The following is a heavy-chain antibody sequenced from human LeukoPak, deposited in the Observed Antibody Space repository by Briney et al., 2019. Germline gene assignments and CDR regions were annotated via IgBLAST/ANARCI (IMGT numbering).Heavy chain of an antibody. Sequence: SETLSLTCAVSGGSISSSNWWNWVRQPPGKGLEWIGEIYHSGSTNYNPSLKSRVTISVDKSKNQFSLKLSSVTAAGTAVYYCAKSNGYGLVDIWGQGTMVTVSS. D-gene: IGHD3-10*01. V-gene: IGHV4-4*02. CDR1: GGSISSSNW. CDR2: IYHSGST. CDR3: AKSNGYGLVDI. J-gene: IGHJ3*02.